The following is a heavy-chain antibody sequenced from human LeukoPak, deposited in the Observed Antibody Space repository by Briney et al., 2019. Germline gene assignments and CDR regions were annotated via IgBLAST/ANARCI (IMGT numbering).Heavy chain of an antibody. CDR3: ARDSAAAGFDY. D-gene: IGHD6-13*01. CDR2: IYYSGST. Sequence: KPSETLSLTCTVSGGSISSYYWSWIRQPPGKGPEWIGDIYYSGSTNYNPSLKSRVTIAVDTSKNQFSLKLSSVTAADTAVYYCARDSAAAGFDYWGQGTLVTVSS. CDR1: GGSISSYY. V-gene: IGHV4-59*01. J-gene: IGHJ4*02.